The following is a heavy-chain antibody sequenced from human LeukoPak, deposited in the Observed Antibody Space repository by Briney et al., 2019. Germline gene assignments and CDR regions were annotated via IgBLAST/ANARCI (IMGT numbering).Heavy chain of an antibody. J-gene: IGHJ4*02. V-gene: IGHV3-23*01. Sequence: GGPLRLSCAASGFTFSSYAMSWVRQAPGKGLEWVSAISGSGGSTYYADSVKGRFTISRDNSKNTLYLQMNSLRAEDTAVYYCAKHGVNFDSSGYYDYWGQGTLVTVSS. CDR3: AKHGVNFDSSGYYDY. CDR2: ISGSGGST. D-gene: IGHD3-22*01. CDR1: GFTFSSYA.